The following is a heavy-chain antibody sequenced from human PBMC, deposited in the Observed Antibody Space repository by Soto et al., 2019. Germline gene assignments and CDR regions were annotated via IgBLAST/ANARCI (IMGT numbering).Heavy chain of an antibody. Sequence: QVQLQQWGAGLLKPSETLSLTCAVYGGSFSGYYWSWIRQPPGKGLEWIGEINHSGSTNYNPSLNSRVTISVDTSKNQFSLKLSSVTAADTAVYYCARGRGSRWPPAPEFDYWGQGTLVTVSS. D-gene: IGHD6-6*01. CDR3: ARGRGSRWPPAPEFDY. J-gene: IGHJ4*02. CDR1: GGSFSGYY. V-gene: IGHV4-34*01. CDR2: INHSGST.